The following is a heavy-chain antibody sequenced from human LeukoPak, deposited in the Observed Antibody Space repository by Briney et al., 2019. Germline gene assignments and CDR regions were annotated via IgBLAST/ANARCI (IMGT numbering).Heavy chain of an antibody. J-gene: IGHJ4*02. CDR2: IYYSGST. D-gene: IGHD4-17*01. CDR3: ARATAGNYGDYLD. V-gene: IGHV4-31*03. Sequence: SETLSLTCTVSGGSISSGGYYWSWIRQHPGKGLEWIGYIYYSGSTYYNPSLKSRVTISVDTSKGQFSLKLSSVTAADTAVYYCARATAGNYGDYLDWGQGTLVTVSS. CDR1: GGSISSGGYY.